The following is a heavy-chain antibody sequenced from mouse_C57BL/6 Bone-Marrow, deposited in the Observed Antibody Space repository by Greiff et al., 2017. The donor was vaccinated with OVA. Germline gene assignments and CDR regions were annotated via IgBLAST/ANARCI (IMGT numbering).Heavy chain of an antibody. Sequence: EVQLQQSGGDLVKPGGSLKLSCAASGFTFSSYGMSWVRQTPDKRLEWVATISSGGSYTYYPDSVKGRFTISRDNAKNTLYLQMSSLKSEDTAMYYCARGQLRAYWGQGTLVTVSA. CDR2: ISSGGSYT. CDR1: GFTFSSYG. D-gene: IGHD3-2*02. V-gene: IGHV5-6*01. J-gene: IGHJ3*01. CDR3: ARGQLRAY.